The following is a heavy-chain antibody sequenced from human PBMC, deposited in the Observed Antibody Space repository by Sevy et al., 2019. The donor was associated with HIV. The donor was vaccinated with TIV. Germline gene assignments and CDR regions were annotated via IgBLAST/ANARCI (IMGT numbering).Heavy chain of an antibody. CDR3: ARYGRIPVAGHTWFDP. CDR1: GFTFIAFG. J-gene: IGHJ5*02. V-gene: IGHV3-23*01. CDR2: ISGGGAAT. Sequence: GGSLRLSCSASGFTFIAFGMTWVRQAPGKGLEWISGISGGGAATAYADSVMGRFTISRDNSKNTLYLQMNSLTAADTAVYYCARYGRIPVAGHTWFDPWGLGTLVTVSS. D-gene: IGHD6-19*01.